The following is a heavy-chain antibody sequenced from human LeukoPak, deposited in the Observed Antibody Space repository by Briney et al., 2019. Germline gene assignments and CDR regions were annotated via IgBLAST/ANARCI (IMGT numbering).Heavy chain of an antibody. J-gene: IGHJ3*02. CDR2: ISYDGSNK. Sequence: PGGSLRLSCAASGFTFSSYGMHWVRQAPGKGLEWVAVISYDGSNKYYADSVKGRLTISRDNSKNTLYLQMNSLRAEDTAVYYCAKAAIVVVPAAKGRWGAFDIWGQGTMVTVSS. CDR3: AKAAIVVVPAAKGRWGAFDI. V-gene: IGHV3-30*18. D-gene: IGHD2-2*01. CDR1: GFTFSSYG.